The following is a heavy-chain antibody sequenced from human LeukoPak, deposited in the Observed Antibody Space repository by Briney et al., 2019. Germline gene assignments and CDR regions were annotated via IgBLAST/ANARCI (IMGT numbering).Heavy chain of an antibody. CDR3: ARVYENNIFDL. CDR1: GISLRRTGTR. D-gene: IGHD3-3*01. J-gene: IGHJ4*02. Sequence: SGPTLVNPTQTLTLSCTLSGISLRRTGTRVSLLRQPPGKALEWVARIDWDDGKYYSSSLKTRLNIYKAAYADQVVLSMTNMDPADTAIYYCARVYENNIFDLWGQGTLVTVSS. V-gene: IGHV2-70*10. CDR2: IDWDDGK.